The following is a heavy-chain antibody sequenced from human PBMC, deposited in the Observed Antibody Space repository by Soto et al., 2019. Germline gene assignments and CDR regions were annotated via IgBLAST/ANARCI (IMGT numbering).Heavy chain of an antibody. J-gene: IGHJ3*02. Sequence: LXLTCTVSGGSLSRGVYYWGWIRQHPGKGLEWIGYIYYSGSTYYNPSLKSRVTISVDTSKNQFSLKLSSVTAADTAVYYCAREPPPTTVTRSANAFDICGQGTMVTVSS. D-gene: IGHD4-17*01. CDR1: GGSLSRGVYY. V-gene: IGHV4-31*03. CDR3: AREPPPTTVTRSANAFDI. CDR2: IYYSGST.